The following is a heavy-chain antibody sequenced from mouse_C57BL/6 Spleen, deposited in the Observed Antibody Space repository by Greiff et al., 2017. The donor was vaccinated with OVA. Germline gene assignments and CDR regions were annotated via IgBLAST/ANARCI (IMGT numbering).Heavy chain of an antibody. D-gene: IGHD2-2*01. CDR1: GYTFTSYW. J-gene: IGHJ2*01. V-gene: IGHV1-69*01. CDR2: IDPSDSYT. Sequence: VQLQQPGAELVMPGASVKLSCKASGYTFTSYWMHWVKQRPGQGLEWIGEIDPSDSYTNYNQKFKGKSTLTVDKSSSTAYMQLSSQASEDSAVYCCARGEEVTGSFDCWGQGTTLTVSS. CDR3: ARGEEVTGSFDC.